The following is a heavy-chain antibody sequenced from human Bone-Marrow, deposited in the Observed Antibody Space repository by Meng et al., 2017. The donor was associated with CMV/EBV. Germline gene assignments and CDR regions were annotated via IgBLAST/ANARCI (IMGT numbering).Heavy chain of an antibody. CDR2: ISAYNGNT. V-gene: IGHV1-18*01. J-gene: IGHJ6*02. CDR1: GYTFTSYG. Sequence: ASVKVSCKASGYTFTSYGISWVRQAPGQGLEWMGWISAYNGNTNYAQKLQGRVTMTTDTSTSTAYMELRSLRSDDTAVYYCARERRRVTYYYGSGNPVGSYYGMDVWGQGPTVPVSS. CDR3: ARERRRVTYYYGSGNPVGSYYGMDV. D-gene: IGHD3-10*01.